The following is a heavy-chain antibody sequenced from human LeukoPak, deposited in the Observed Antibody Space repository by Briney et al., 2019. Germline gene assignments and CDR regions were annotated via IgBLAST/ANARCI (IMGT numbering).Heavy chain of an antibody. CDR2: IYYSGST. V-gene: IGHV4-39*01. CDR3: ARGGRLFDY. J-gene: IGHJ4*02. CDR1: GGSISSNSYY. D-gene: IGHD2-15*01. Sequence: SETLSLTCAVSGGSISSNSYYWGWIRQPPGKGLEWIGSIYYSGSTYYNPSLKSRVTISVDTSKNQFSLKLSSVTAADTAVYYCARGGRLFDYWGQGTLVTVSS.